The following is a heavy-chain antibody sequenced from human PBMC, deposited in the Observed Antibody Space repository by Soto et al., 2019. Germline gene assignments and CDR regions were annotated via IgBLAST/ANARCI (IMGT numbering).Heavy chain of an antibody. J-gene: IGHJ3*02. Sequence: ASVKVSCKASGYTFTSYAIHWVRQAPGQRLEWMGWINAGNGNTKYSQKFRGRVAITRDTSASTAYMELSSLRSEDTAVYYCARDRFPIVVVVAATHDAFDIWGQGTMVTVSS. D-gene: IGHD2-15*01. CDR1: GYTFTSYA. V-gene: IGHV1-3*01. CDR3: ARDRFPIVVVVAATHDAFDI. CDR2: INAGNGNT.